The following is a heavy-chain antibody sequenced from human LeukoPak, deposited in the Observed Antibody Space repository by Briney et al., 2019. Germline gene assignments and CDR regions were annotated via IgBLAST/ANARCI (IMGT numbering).Heavy chain of an antibody. CDR3: ARGPNYYGSGSFIGY. CDR1: GYTFTGYY. J-gene: IGHJ4*02. D-gene: IGHD3-10*01. CDR2: INPNSGGT. Sequence: ASVKVSCKASGYTFTGYYMHWVRQAPGQGLEWMGWINPNSGGTNYAQKFQGRVTMTRDTSISTAYMELSRLRSDDTAVYYCARGPNYYGSGSFIGYWGQGTLVTVSS. V-gene: IGHV1-2*02.